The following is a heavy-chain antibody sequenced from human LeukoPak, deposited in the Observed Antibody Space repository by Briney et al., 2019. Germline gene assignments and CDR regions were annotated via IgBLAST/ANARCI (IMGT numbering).Heavy chain of an antibody. V-gene: IGHV4-39*01. D-gene: IGHD1-26*01. J-gene: IGHJ4*02. CDR1: GGSISSSAYY. CDR2: LYYTGST. CDR3: ASDFSGTYYHFDY. Sequence: SETLSLTCTVSGGSISSSAYYWGWIRQPPGRGLEWIGSLYYTGSTYYNPSLKSRVTISVDTSKNQFSLNLSPVTAADTAVYYCASDFSGTYYHFDYWGQGTRVSVSS.